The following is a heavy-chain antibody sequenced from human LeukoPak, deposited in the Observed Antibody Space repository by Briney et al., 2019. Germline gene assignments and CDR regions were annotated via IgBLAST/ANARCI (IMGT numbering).Heavy chain of an antibody. CDR2: INQDGSAK. J-gene: IGHJ5*02. CDR1: GFTFSRYW. D-gene: IGHD3-10*01. CDR3: ARGPPRSERYYLGLFDP. V-gene: IGHV3-7*01. Sequence: TWGSLRLSCAASGFTFSRYWVHWVRQAPGQGLEWVANINQDGSAKSYVDSVKGRFTVSRDNAKNSLYLQMNSLRAEDTAVYHCARGPPRSERYYLGLFDPWGQGTLVTVSS.